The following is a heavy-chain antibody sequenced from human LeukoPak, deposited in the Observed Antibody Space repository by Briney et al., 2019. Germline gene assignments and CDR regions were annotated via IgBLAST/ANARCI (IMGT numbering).Heavy chain of an antibody. J-gene: IGHJ4*02. V-gene: IGHV3-53*01. CDR1: GLTVSSNC. D-gene: IGHD3-22*01. CDR3: ARRAGDYSHPYDY. CDR2: IYSGGNT. Sequence: PGGSLRLSCAASGLTVSSNCMSWVRQAPGRGLEWVSFIYSGGNTYYADSVKGRFTISRDNSKNTFHLQMNSLRAEGTAVYYCARRAGDYSHPYDYWGQGTLVTVSS.